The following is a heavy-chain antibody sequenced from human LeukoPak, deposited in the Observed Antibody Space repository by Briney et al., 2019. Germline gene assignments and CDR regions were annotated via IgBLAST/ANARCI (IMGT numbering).Heavy chain of an antibody. J-gene: IGHJ2*01. CDR3: ARDGPHYDFWSGYLHYWYFDL. CDR1: GGSISSGSYY. Sequence: SQTLSLTCTVSGGSISSGSYYWSWIRQPAGKGLEWIGRIYTSGSTNYNPSLKSRVTISVDTSKNQFSLKLSSVTAADTAVYYCARDGPHYDFWSGYLHYWYFDLWGRGTLVTVSS. CDR2: IYTSGST. D-gene: IGHD3-3*01. V-gene: IGHV4-61*02.